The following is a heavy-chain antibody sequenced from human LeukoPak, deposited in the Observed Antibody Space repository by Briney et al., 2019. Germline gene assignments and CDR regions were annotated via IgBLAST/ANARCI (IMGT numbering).Heavy chain of an antibody. J-gene: IGHJ4*02. Sequence: ASVKVSCKASGYTFTSYGISWVRQAPGQGLEWMGWISAYNGNTNYAQKLQGRVTMTTDTSTSTASMELRSLRSDDTAVYSCARGGSYYDSTLPFDYWGQGTLVTVSS. CDR1: GYTFTSYG. V-gene: IGHV1-18*01. CDR2: ISAYNGNT. CDR3: ARGGSYYDSTLPFDY. D-gene: IGHD3-22*01.